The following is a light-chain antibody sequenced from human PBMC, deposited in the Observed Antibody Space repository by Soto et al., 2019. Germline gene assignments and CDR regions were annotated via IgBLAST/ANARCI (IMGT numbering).Light chain of an antibody. CDR2: SNN. V-gene: IGLV1-44*01. CDR3: AAWDDSLNGWV. Sequence: QSVLTQPPSASGTPGQRVTISCSGGSSNIGTNHVYWYQHLPGTAPKLLIYSNNQRPSGVPDRFSGSKSGTSASLAISGLQAEDEADYYCAAWDDSLNGWVFGGGTKLTVL. CDR1: SSNIGTNH. J-gene: IGLJ3*02.